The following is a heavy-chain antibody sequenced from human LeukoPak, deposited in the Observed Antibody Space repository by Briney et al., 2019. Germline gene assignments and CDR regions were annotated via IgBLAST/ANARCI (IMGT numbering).Heavy chain of an antibody. V-gene: IGHV4-4*07. CDR3: ARDTLY. CDR1: GGSFSGYY. Sequence: SETLSLTCAVYGGSFSGYYWSWIRQPAGKGLEWIGRIYTSGSTNYNPSLKSRVTMSVDTSKNQFSLKLSSVTAADTAVYYCARDTLYWGQGTLVTVSS. CDR2: IYTSGST. J-gene: IGHJ4*02.